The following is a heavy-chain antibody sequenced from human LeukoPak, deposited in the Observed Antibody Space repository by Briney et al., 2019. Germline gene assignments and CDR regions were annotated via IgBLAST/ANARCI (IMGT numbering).Heavy chain of an antibody. CDR1: GGSVSGGSYY. CDR2: IYYSGST. Sequence: KPSETLSLTCTVSGGSVSGGSYYWSWIRQPPGKGLEWNGYIYYSGSTNYNPSLKSRVTISVDTSKNQFSLKLSSVTAADTAVYYCARWLQHEDYFDYWGQGTLVTVSS. V-gene: IGHV4-61*01. D-gene: IGHD5-24*01. CDR3: ARWLQHEDYFDY. J-gene: IGHJ4*02.